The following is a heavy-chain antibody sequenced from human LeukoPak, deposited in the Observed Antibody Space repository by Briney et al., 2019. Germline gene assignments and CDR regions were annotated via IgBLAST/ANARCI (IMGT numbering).Heavy chain of an antibody. D-gene: IGHD1-1*01. CDR1: GFTFSSCA. J-gene: IGHJ4*02. Sequence: GGSLRLSCAASGFTFSSCAMSWVRQAPGKGLEWVSAISGSGGSTYYADSVKGRFTISRDNSKNTLYLQMNSLRAEDTAVYYCAKGVTTGKSVASLDYWGQGTLVTVSS. CDR2: ISGSGGST. CDR3: AKGVTTGKSVASLDY. V-gene: IGHV3-23*01.